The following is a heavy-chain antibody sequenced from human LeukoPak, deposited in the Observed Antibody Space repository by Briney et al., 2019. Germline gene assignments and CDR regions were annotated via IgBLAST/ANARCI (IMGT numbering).Heavy chain of an antibody. CDR2: IYYSGST. CDR3: ARLPGGDSSSVVAFDI. Sequence: SETLSLTCTVSGGSISSSSYYWGWIRQPPGKGLEWIGSIYYSGSTYYNPSLKSRVTISVDTSKNQFSLNLRSVTAADTAVYYCARLPGGDSSSVVAFDIWGQGTLVTVSS. J-gene: IGHJ3*02. D-gene: IGHD2-21*02. CDR1: GGSISSSSYY. V-gene: IGHV4-39*07.